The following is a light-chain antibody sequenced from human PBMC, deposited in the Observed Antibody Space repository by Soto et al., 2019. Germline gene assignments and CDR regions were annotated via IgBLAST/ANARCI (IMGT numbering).Light chain of an antibody. CDR3: CSYAGSSTSL. V-gene: IGLV2-23*01. J-gene: IGLJ2*01. Sequence: QAASVSGSPGQSITISCTGTSSDVGSYNLVSWYQQHPGKAPKLMIYEGSKRPSGVSNRFSGSKSGNTASLTISGLQAEDEADYYCCSYAGSSTSLFGGGTKVTVL. CDR1: SSDVGSYNL. CDR2: EGS.